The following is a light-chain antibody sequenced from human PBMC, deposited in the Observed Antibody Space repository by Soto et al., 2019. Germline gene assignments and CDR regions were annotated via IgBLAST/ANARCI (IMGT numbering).Light chain of an antibody. CDR2: SNN. J-gene: IGLJ1*01. CDR3: AAWDDSLNGYV. CDR1: SSNIGLNS. V-gene: IGLV1-44*01. Sequence: QSVLTQPPSASGTPGQRVTISCSGGSSNIGLNSVNWYQQLPGTAPNLLIYSNNERPSGVPDRFSGSKSGTSASLAISGLQSEDEGDYYCAAWDDSLNGYVFGTGTKVTVL.